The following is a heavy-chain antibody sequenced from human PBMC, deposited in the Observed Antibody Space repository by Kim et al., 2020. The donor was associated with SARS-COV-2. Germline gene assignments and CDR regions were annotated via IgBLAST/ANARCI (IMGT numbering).Heavy chain of an antibody. Sequence: GGSLRLSCAASGFTFSSYGMHWVRQAPGKGLEWVAVIWYDGSNKYYADSVKGRFTISRDNSKNTLYLQMNSLRAEDTAVYYCARGLTYYDFWSGSKPILDYWGQGTLVTVSS. CDR3: ARGLTYYDFWSGSKPILDY. V-gene: IGHV3-33*01. D-gene: IGHD3-3*01. CDR1: GFTFSSYG. CDR2: IWYDGSNK. J-gene: IGHJ4*02.